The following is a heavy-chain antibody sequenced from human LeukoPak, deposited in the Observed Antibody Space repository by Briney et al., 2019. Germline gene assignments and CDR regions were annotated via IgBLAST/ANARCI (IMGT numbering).Heavy chain of an antibody. CDR3: ARVEETLTTAAIIRKYYYYYYYMDV. V-gene: IGHV3-23*01. Sequence: GGTLRLSCAASGFTFSSYAMSWVRQAPGKGLEWVSAISGSGGSTYYADSVKGRFTISRDNSKNTLYLQMNSLRAEDTAVYYCARVEETLTTAAIIRKYYYYYYYMDVWGKGTTVTVSS. J-gene: IGHJ6*03. D-gene: IGHD4-11*01. CDR2: ISGSGGST. CDR1: GFTFSSYA.